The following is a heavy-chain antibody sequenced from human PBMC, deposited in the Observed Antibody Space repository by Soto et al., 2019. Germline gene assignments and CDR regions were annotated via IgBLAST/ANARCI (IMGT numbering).Heavy chain of an antibody. CDR2: IYRDDDK. V-gene: IGHV2-5*02. Sequence: QITLKESGPPLVKPTQTLTLTCTVSGFSLTTNGVGVGWFRQPPGKALEWLSLIYRDDDKRYRPSLQSRVTVTRDNTKIQVVLTMTNMDPVDTATYYCAHTVARGAYWETFDYWGQGTLVTVSS. CDR1: GFSLTTNGVG. CDR3: AHTVARGAYWETFDY. D-gene: IGHD1-26*01. J-gene: IGHJ4*02.